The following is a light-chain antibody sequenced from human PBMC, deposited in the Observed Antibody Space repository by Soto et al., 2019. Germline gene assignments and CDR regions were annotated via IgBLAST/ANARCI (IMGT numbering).Light chain of an antibody. CDR3: QQYGTSEII. J-gene: IGKJ5*01. V-gene: IGKV3-20*01. CDR1: QSVTTQ. Sequence: IVLTQSPGTLSLSPGEIATLSFSASQSVTTQLAWYQQKPGQAPRLIIHGASSRATGVPDRITGSGSGTDFTLTISRLEPEDFAVFFCQQYGTSEIIFGQGTRLEIK. CDR2: GAS.